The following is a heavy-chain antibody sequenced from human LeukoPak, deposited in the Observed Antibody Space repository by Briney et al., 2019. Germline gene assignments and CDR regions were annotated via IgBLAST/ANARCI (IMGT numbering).Heavy chain of an antibody. V-gene: IGHV4-34*01. CDR3: ARHLRAYSSGWYGY. D-gene: IGHD6-19*01. CDR1: GGSFSGYY. Sequence: SETLSLTCAVYGGSFSGYYWSWIRQPPGKGLEWIGEINHSGSTNYNPSLKSRVTISVDTSKNQFSLKLSSVTAADTAVYYCARHLRAYSSGWYGYWGQGTLVTVSS. J-gene: IGHJ4*02. CDR2: INHSGST.